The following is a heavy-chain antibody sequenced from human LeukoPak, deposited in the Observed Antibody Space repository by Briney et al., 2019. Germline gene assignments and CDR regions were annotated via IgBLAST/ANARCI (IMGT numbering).Heavy chain of an antibody. D-gene: IGHD3-10*01. Sequence: PSETLSLTCAVSGYSISSGYYWGWIRQPPGKGLEWIGSIYHSGSTYYNPSLKSRVTISVDTSKNQFSLKLSSVTAADTAVYYCARELRRFGELLYTTWGQGTLVTVSS. V-gene: IGHV4-38-2*02. CDR3: ARELRRFGELLYTT. CDR1: GYSISSGYY. J-gene: IGHJ4*02. CDR2: IYHSGST.